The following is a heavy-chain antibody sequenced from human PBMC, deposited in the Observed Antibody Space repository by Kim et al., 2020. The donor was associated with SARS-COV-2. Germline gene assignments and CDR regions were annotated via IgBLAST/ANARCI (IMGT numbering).Heavy chain of an antibody. D-gene: IGHD1-26*01. V-gene: IGHV3-66*01. CDR3: AREWELTG. J-gene: IGHJ4*02. CDR2: GGNT. Sequence: GGNTYYADSVKGRFTISRDNSKNTLYLQMNSLRAEDTAVYYCAREWELTGWGQGTLVTVSS.